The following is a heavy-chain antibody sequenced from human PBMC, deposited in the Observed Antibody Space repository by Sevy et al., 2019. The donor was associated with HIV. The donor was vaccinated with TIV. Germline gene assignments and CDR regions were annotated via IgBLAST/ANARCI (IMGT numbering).Heavy chain of an antibody. V-gene: IGHV3-21*01. J-gene: IGHJ4*02. D-gene: IGHD2-21*01. CDR2: ISSSSSYI. Sequence: GGSLRLSCAASGFTFSSYSMNWVRQAPGKGLEWVSSISSSSSYIYYADSVKGRFTISRDNAKNSLYLQMNSLRAEDXXXXXCARSGXXCGGDCYSGYYFDYWGQGTLVTVSS. CDR1: GFTFSSYS. CDR3: ARSGXXCGGDCYSGYYFDY.